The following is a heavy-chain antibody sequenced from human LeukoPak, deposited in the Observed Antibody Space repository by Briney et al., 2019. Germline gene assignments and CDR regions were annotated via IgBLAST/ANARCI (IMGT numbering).Heavy chain of an antibody. D-gene: IGHD3-22*01. CDR1: GASISSSTYY. J-gene: IGHJ4*02. Sequence: SETLSLTCTVSGASISSSTYYWGWIRQPPGKGLECIGTIYYSGGTFYNPSLKSRVTISVDTSKNRFSLKLTSVTAADTAMYYCARVYYDSSGYPDYWGQGTLVTVSS. CDR3: ARVYYDSSGYPDY. V-gene: IGHV4-39*07. CDR2: IYYSGGT.